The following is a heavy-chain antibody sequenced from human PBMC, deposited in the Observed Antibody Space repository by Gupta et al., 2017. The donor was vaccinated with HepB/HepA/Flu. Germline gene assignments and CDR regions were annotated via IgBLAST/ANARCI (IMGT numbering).Heavy chain of an antibody. CDR2: INKNGDTI. J-gene: IGHJ6*03. CDR3: AREGIVVVTGARGRNDDYYYYLDV. V-gene: IGHV3-20*04. CDR1: GFTFDDFG. Sequence: EVQLEESGGGVIRPGGSLGLPWGASGFTFDDFGLGGVAQVPGKGREGVSGINKNGDTIGYADSVEGRFTISRDKAKNSLDLEMNSLRAEDTALYYCAREGIVVVTGARGRNDDYYYYLDVWGKGTTVTVSS. D-gene: IGHD2-2*01.